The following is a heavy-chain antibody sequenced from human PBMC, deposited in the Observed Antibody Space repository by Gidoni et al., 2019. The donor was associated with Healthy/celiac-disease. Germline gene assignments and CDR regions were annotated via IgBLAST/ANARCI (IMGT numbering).Heavy chain of an antibody. J-gene: IGHJ4*02. V-gene: IGHV5-51*01. CDR3: ARKSHYYDSSGYYYEPAYYFDY. CDR1: GYSFPSYW. Sequence: EVQLVQSGAEVKKPGESLKISCKGSGYSFPSYWIGWVRQMPGKGLEWMGIIYPGDSDTRYSPSFQGQVTISADKSISTAYLQWSSLKASDTAMYYCARKSHYYDSSGYYYEPAYYFDYWGQGTLVTVSS. CDR2: IYPGDSDT. D-gene: IGHD3-22*01.